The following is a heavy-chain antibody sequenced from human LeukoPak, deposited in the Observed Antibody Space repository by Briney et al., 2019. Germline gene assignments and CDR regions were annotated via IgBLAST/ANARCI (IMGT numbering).Heavy chain of an antibody. V-gene: IGHV3-30*18. CDR2: ISYDGSNQ. Sequence: LSLTCTVSGGSISSSSYYWGWIRQPPGKGLEWVAVISYDGSNQYYAESVKGRFTISRDNSKNTLYLQMNSLRAEDTAVYYCAKVGVGQQLVRGYFDYWGQGTLVTVSS. J-gene: IGHJ4*02. D-gene: IGHD6-13*01. CDR1: GGSISSSS. CDR3: AKVGVGQQLVRGYFDY.